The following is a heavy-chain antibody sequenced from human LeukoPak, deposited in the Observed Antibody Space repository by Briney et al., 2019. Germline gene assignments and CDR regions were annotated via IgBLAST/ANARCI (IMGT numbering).Heavy chain of an antibody. CDR1: GFTLSTFD. Sequence: GGSLRLSCAASGFTLSTFDMNWVRQAPGKGLEWVSSISTSSRYIYYRDSVKGRFTISRDDAKNSQYLQMNSLRVEDTAVYYCARADCSGSTCYLRRSWFDPWGQGTLVTVSS. D-gene: IGHD2-2*01. CDR2: ISTSSRYI. J-gene: IGHJ5*02. CDR3: ARADCSGSTCYLRRSWFDP. V-gene: IGHV3-21*01.